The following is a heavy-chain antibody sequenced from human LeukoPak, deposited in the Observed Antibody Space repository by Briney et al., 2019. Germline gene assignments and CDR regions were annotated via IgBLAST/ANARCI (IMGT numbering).Heavy chain of an antibody. V-gene: IGHV4-30-4*01. CDR3: ARGSRGSGWPYYYYGMDV. CDR2: IYYSGST. D-gene: IGHD6-19*01. J-gene: IGHJ6*02. Sequence: SQTLSLTCTVSGGSISSGDYYWSWIRQPPGKGLEWIGYIYYSGSTYYNPSLKSRVTISVDTSKNQFSLKLSSVTAADTAVYYCARGSRGSGWPYYYYGMDVWGQGTTVTVSS. CDR1: GGSISSGDYY.